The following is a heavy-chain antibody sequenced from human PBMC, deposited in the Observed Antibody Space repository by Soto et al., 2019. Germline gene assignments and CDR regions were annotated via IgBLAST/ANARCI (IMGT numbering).Heavy chain of an antibody. CDR2: INHSGST. CDR3: ARSITMVRGTFDY. V-gene: IGHV4-34*01. Sequence: PSETPVLTCAVYGGSFSGYYWSWIRQPPGKGLEWIGEINHSGSTNYNPSLKSRVTISVDTSKNQFSLKLSSVTAADTAVYYCARSITMVRGTFDYWGQGTLVTVSS. D-gene: IGHD3-10*01. J-gene: IGHJ4*02. CDR1: GGSFSGYY.